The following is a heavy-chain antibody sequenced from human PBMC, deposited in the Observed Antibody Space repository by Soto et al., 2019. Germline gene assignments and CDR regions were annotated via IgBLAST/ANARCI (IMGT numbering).Heavy chain of an antibody. V-gene: IGHV1-69*13. CDR2: IIPIFGTA. J-gene: IGHJ6*02. CDR3: ARDRDYYDSSGYNYYYGMDV. Sequence: VASVKVSCKASGGTFSSYAISWVRQAPGQGLEWMGGIIPIFGTANYAQKFQGRVTITADESTSTAYMELSSLRSEDTAVYYCARDRDYYDSSGYNYYYGMDVWGQGTTVTVSS. CDR1: GGTFSSYA. D-gene: IGHD3-22*01.